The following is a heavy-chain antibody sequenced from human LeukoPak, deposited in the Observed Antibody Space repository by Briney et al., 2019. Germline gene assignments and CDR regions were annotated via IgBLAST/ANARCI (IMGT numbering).Heavy chain of an antibody. V-gene: IGHV1-2*02. CDR1: GYTFTGYY. CDR3: ARESDIVVVPAAIEVPRALDP. D-gene: IGHD2-2*01. Sequence: ASVKVFCKASGYTFTGYYMHWARQAPGQGLEWMGWINPNSGGTNYAQKFQGRVTMTRDTSISTAYMELSRLRSDDTAVYYCARESDIVVVPAAIEVPRALDPWGQGTLVTVSS. J-gene: IGHJ5*02. CDR2: INPNSGGT.